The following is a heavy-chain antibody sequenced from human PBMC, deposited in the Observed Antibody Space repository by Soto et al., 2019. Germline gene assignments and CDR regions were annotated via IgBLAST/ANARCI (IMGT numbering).Heavy chain of an antibody. D-gene: IGHD6-19*01. V-gene: IGHV3-64*01. CDR3: ARGRVEDSSGWATYFDY. CDR2: IITNGVNT. Sequence: EVQLVESGGGLVQPGGSLRLSCAASGFTFSGYSMFWVRQAPGKGLEYVSAIITNGVNTFYAKSVKGRFTISRDNSKNTMYLQMGSRRAEDMAVYYCARGRVEDSSGWATYFDYWGQGTLVTVSS. CDR1: GFTFSGYS. J-gene: IGHJ4*02.